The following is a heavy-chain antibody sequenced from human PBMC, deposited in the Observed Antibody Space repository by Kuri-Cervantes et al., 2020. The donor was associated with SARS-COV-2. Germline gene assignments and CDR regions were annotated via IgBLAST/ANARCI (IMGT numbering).Heavy chain of an antibody. CDR2: IYYSGSI. J-gene: IGHJ4*02. CDR1: GDSISSYY. V-gene: IGHV4-59*01. Sequence: GSLRLSCTVSGDSISSYYWSWIRQPPGKGLEWIGYIYYSGSIKYNPSLKSRVTISLNTSKNQFSLKLSSVTAADTAVYYCARGGGYDYPHYWGQGTLVTVSS. CDR3: ARGGGYDYPHY. D-gene: IGHD3-16*01.